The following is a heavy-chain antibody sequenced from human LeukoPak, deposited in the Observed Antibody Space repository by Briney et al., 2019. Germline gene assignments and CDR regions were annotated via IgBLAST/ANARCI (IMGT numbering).Heavy chain of an antibody. CDR2: IKQDGSEK. D-gene: IGHD3-22*01. CDR3: ARGAHYYDSSGYYLPYYYGMDV. Sequence: GGSLRLSCAASGFTFSSYWMSWVLQAPGKGLEWVANIKQDGSEKYYVDSVKGRFTISRDNAKNSLYLQMNSLRAEDTAVYYCARGAHYYDSSGYYLPYYYGMDVWGQGTTVTVSS. V-gene: IGHV3-7*01. J-gene: IGHJ6*02. CDR1: GFTFSSYW.